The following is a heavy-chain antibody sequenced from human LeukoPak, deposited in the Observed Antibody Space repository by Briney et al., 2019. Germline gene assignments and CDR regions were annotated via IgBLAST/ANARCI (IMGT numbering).Heavy chain of an antibody. V-gene: IGHV3-30*02. CDR3: AKGQYGEYFQY. Sequence: GGSLRLSCAASGFTFSSYGMHWVRQAPGKGLEWVAFIRYDGSNKYYADSVKGRFTISRDNSKNTLYLQMNSLRAEDTAVYYCAKGQYGEYFQYWGQGTLVTVSS. J-gene: IGHJ1*01. CDR1: GFTFSSYG. D-gene: IGHD2-2*01. CDR2: IRYDGSNK.